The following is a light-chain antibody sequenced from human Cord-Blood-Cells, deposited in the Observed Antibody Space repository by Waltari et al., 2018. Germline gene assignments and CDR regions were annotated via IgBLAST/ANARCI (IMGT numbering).Light chain of an antibody. CDR1: VLAKKY. V-gene: IGLV3-27*01. Sequence: SYELTQPSSVSVSPGQTARITCSGDVLAKKYARWFQQKPGQAPVLVMYKDSERPSGIPERVSGSSSGTTVTLTISGAQVEDEADYYCYSAADNNPWVFGGGTKLTVL. CDR3: YSAADNNPWV. CDR2: KDS. J-gene: IGLJ3*02.